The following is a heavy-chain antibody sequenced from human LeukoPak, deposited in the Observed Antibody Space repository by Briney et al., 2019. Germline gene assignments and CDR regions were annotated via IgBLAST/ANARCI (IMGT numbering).Heavy chain of an antibody. CDR3: ARGPHIRTYDRDNWFDP. Sequence: GASVKVSCKASGYTFTSYDINWVRQAPGQGLEWMGWMNPNSLNTGYAQRFQGRITLTRNTSIGTAYMELRSLRSEDTAVYYCARGPHIRTYDRDNWFDPWGQGTLVTVSS. V-gene: IGHV1-8*03. D-gene: IGHD3-3*01. CDR1: GYTFTSYD. J-gene: IGHJ5*02. CDR2: MNPNSLNT.